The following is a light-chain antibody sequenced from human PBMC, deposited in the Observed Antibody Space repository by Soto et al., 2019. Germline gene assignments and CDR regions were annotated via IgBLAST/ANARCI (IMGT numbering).Light chain of an antibody. V-gene: IGKV1-39*01. CDR2: DAS. CDR3: QQSDSTPRT. CDR1: QSISSW. J-gene: IGKJ1*01. Sequence: DIQVTQSHSTLSASVGDRVTITCRASQSISSWLAWYQQKPGKAPKLLIYDASSLQSGVPSRFSGSGSGTDFTLTISSLQPEDFATYYCQQSDSTPRTYGQGTMVDIK.